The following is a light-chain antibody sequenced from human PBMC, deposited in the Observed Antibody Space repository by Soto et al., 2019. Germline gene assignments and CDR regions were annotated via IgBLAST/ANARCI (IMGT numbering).Light chain of an antibody. CDR3: MQATQYRPYT. J-gene: IGKJ2*01. CDR1: ESLQHRDGNTY. V-gene: IGKV2-24*01. Sequence: DVVMTQNPLSSPVTLGQPASISCRSSESLQHRDGNTYLNWLQQRPGQPPRLLIYKVSNRFSGVPDRFSGSGAGTDFTLKISRVEAEDVGVYYCMQATQYRPYTFGQGTKLENK. CDR2: KVS.